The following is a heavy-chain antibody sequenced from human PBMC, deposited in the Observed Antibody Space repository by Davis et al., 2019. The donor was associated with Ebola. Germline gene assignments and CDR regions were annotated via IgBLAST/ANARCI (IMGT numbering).Heavy chain of an antibody. CDR1: GFTFSDYK. Sequence: PGGSLRLSCAASGFTFSDYKMNWVRQAPGKGLEWISYISRGGNTKYYADSVKGRFSISRDNAKDSLYLQMSSLGAEDTAVYYCARDSLRDGYPEPDYWGQGTLVTVSS. J-gene: IGHJ4*02. D-gene: IGHD5-24*01. CDR3: ARDSLRDGYPEPDY. V-gene: IGHV3-48*03. CDR2: ISRGGNTK.